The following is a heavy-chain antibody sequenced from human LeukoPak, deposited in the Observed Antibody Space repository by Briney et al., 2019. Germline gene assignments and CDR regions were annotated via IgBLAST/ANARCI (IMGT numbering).Heavy chain of an antibody. CDR1: GYTVTGYY. Sequence: ASVNVSCKASGYTVTGYYMHWVRQAPGQGLEWMGWINPDSGGTNNAQKFQGRVTMTRDTSISTAYMELSRLRSDDTAVYYCARTFYDTLDSDAFDFWGQGTMVIVSS. V-gene: IGHV1-2*02. J-gene: IGHJ3*01. CDR2: INPDSGGT. CDR3: ARTFYDTLDSDAFDF. D-gene: IGHD2/OR15-2a*01.